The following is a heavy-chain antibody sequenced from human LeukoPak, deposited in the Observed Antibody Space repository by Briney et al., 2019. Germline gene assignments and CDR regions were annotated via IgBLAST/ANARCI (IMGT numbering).Heavy chain of an antibody. V-gene: IGHV3-30*02. Sequence: PGGSLRLSCAASGFTFSSYGMHWVRQAPGKGLERVAFIRYDGSNKYYADSVKGRFTISRDNSKNTLYLQMNSLRAEDTAVYYCAKSSDSDIVVVPAAIRLDYWGQGTLVTVSS. D-gene: IGHD2-2*02. J-gene: IGHJ4*02. CDR3: AKSSDSDIVVVPAAIRLDY. CDR2: IRYDGSNK. CDR1: GFTFSSYG.